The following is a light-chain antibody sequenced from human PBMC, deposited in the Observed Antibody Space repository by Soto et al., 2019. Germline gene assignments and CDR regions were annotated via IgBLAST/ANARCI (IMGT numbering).Light chain of an antibody. CDR3: KQSKSFPLT. CDR1: QGIANY. V-gene: IGKV1-16*01. J-gene: IGKJ4*01. Sequence: DIQMTQSPSSLSASVGDRVTITCRASQGIANYVAWYQQKPGKAPKVLIYAASSLRSGVPSRFSGSGSGTHFSLTISSLQPEDLATYYCKQSKSFPLTFGGGTKVDIK. CDR2: AAS.